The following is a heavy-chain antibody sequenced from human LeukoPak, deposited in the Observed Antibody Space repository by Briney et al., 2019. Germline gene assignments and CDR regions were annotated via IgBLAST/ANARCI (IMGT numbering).Heavy chain of an antibody. CDR3: VRQKAVSADFEY. D-gene: IGHD1-26*01. CDR2: VHYSGTN. V-gene: IGHV4-59*08. Sequence: PSETLPLTCTVSGGSISYYFWSWFRQSPGKGLEWIGNVHYSGTNTYNPSLESRLSMSVDTSKNQFSLTLNSATAADTAVYYCVRQKAVSADFEYWGQGTLVTVAS. CDR1: GGSISYYF. J-gene: IGHJ4*01.